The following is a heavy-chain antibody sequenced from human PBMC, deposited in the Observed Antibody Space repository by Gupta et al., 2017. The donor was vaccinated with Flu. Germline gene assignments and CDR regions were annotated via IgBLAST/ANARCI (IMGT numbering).Heavy chain of an antibody. J-gene: IGHJ4*02. CDR3: ARDSGWRYFDY. CDR1: GFIFSSYG. V-gene: IGHV3-30*03. CDR2: MSNDGSNK. D-gene: IGHD2-15*01. Sequence: QVQLVESGGGVVQPGRSLRLSCTASGFIFSSYGMHWVRQVPGKGLEWLKVMSNDGSNKYYADSVRGRFTISRDNSKNTLFLQMNSLRTEDTAVYYCARDSGWRYFDYWGQGTLVTVSS.